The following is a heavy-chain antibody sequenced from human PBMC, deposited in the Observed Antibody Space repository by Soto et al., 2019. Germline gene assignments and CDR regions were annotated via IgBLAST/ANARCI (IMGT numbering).Heavy chain of an antibody. V-gene: IGHV4-59*01. D-gene: IGHD6-13*01. J-gene: IGHJ3*02. CDR2: IYYSGST. CDR3: ARDAPSLAAAGHGAVFDAFDI. Sequence: PSETLSLTCTVSGGSISSCYWSWIRQPPGKGLEWIGYIYYSGSTNYNPSLKSRVTISVDTSKNQFSLKLSSVTAADTAVYYCARDAPSLAAAGHGAVFDAFDIWGQGTMVTVSS. CDR1: GGSISSCY.